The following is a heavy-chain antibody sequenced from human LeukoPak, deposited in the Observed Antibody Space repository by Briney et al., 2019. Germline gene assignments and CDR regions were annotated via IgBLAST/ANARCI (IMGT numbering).Heavy chain of an antibody. D-gene: IGHD1-26*01. CDR2: ISSSGSTI. CDR1: GFTFSDYY. Sequence: PGGSLRLSCAASGFTFSDYYMSWIRQAPGKGLEWVSYISSSGSTIYYADSVKGRFTISRDNAKNSLYLQMNSLRAEDTAVYYCAKCIVGATAPFDYWGQGTLVTVSS. V-gene: IGHV3-11*04. CDR3: AKCIVGATAPFDY. J-gene: IGHJ4*02.